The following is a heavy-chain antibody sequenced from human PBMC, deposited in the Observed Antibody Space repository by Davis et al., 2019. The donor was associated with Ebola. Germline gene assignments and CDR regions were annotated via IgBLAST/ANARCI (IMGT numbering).Heavy chain of an antibody. D-gene: IGHD3-10*01. J-gene: IGHJ2*01. Sequence: GESLKISCAASGFTFSSYSMNWVRQAPGKGLEWVAVISYDGSNKYYADSVKGRFTISRDNSKNTLYLQMNSLRAEDTAVYYCASETYYYGSGSPSYWYFDLWGRGTLVTVSS. CDR3: ASETYYYGSGSPSYWYFDL. CDR2: ISYDGSNK. V-gene: IGHV3-30*03. CDR1: GFTFSSYS.